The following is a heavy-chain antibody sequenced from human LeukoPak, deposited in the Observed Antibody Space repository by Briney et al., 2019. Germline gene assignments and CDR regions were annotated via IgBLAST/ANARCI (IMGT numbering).Heavy chain of an antibody. D-gene: IGHD1-26*01. V-gene: IGHV4-39*07. CDR3: VRDFGLAAARGSHEY. CDR2: IYYSGST. Sequence: SETLSLTCTVSGGSISSSSYYWGWIRQPPGKGLEWIGSIYYSGSTYYNPSLKSRVTISVDTSKNQFSLKLSSVTAADTAVYYCVRDFGLAAARGSHEYSGQGDLGTVSS. J-gene: IGHJ4*02. CDR1: GGSISSSSYY.